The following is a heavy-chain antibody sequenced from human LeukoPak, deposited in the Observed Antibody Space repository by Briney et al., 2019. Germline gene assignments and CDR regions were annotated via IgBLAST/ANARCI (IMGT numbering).Heavy chain of an antibody. J-gene: IGHJ3*02. CDR3: AREYSTSWGDAFDI. V-gene: IGHV3-21*01. CDR2: ISSSSGYI. D-gene: IGHD6-13*01. Sequence: KTGGSLRLSCAASGFTFSSYSMNWVRQAPGKGLEWVSYISSSSGYIHYADSVKGRFAISRDNAKNSLYLQINSLRAEDTAVYYCAREYSTSWGDAFDIWGQGTMVTVSS. CDR1: GFTFSSYS.